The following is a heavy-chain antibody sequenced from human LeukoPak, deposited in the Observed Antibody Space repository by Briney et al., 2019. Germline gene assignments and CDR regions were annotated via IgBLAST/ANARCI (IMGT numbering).Heavy chain of an antibody. CDR1: RFTFSDYS. Sequence: PGGSLRLSCAASRFTFSDYSMNWVRQAPGKGLEWVSSISSSSSYIYYADSVKGRFTISRDNAKNSLYLQMSNLRAEDTAVYFCARGGGLDVWGQGATVTVSS. J-gene: IGHJ6*02. V-gene: IGHV3-21*04. D-gene: IGHD3-16*01. CDR3: ARGGGLDV. CDR2: ISSSSSYI.